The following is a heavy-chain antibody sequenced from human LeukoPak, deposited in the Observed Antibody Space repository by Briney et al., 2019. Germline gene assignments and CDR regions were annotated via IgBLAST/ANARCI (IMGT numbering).Heavy chain of an antibody. CDR2: MYYSGST. V-gene: IGHV4-59*01. Sequence: SETLSLTCTVSGGSISGYYWSWIRQPPGKGLEWIGYMYYSGSTNYNPSLKSRVTISVDMSQNQFSLKLSSVTAADTAVNYCARSGSGSGSYYNSAYYYYGMDVWGQGTTVTVSS. CDR3: ARSGSGSGSYYNSAYYYYGMDV. J-gene: IGHJ6*02. CDR1: GGSISGYY. D-gene: IGHD3-10*01.